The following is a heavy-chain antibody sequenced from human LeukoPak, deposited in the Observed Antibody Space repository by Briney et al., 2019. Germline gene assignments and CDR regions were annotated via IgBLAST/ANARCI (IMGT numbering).Heavy chain of an antibody. CDR1: GFTFSSYG. CDR3: ARGDYGGNDIPNYFDY. V-gene: IGHV3-48*04. J-gene: IGHJ4*02. D-gene: IGHD4-23*01. Sequence: PGGSLRLSCAASGFTFSSYGMSWVRQAPGKGLEWVSAISSSGSTIYYADSVKGRFTISRDNAKNSLYLQMNSLRAEDTAVYYCARGDYGGNDIPNYFDYWGQGTLVTVSS. CDR2: ISSSGSTI.